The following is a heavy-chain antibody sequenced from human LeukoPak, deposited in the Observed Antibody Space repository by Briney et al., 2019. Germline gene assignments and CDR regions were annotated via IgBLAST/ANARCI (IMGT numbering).Heavy chain of an antibody. CDR3: ARVSALGYYYYMDV. CDR1: GGTFSDYA. D-gene: IGHD5-18*01. V-gene: IGHV1-69*13. Sequence: ASVKVSCKASGGTFSDYALNWVRQAPGQGLEWMGGIIPIFGTANYAQKFQGRVTITADESTSTAYMELSSLRSEDTAVYYCARVSALGYYYYMDVWGKGTTVTISS. J-gene: IGHJ6*03. CDR2: IIPIFGTA.